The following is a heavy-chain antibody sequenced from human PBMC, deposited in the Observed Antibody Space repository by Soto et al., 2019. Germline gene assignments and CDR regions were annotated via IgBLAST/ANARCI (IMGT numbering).Heavy chain of an antibody. Sequence: QITLKEAGPTLVKPKQTLTLTCTFSGFSLTTIGVGVGWIRQPPRGAPEWLALMFWNDNKRYSPSLETRLTITKDTSKNQVVLTMTDMGPEDTGPYFCAHRPASHMNRFGPWGPGTPVIVSS. CDR2: MFWNDNK. V-gene: IGHV2-5*01. CDR3: AHRPASHMNRFGP. CDR1: GFSLTTIGVG. J-gene: IGHJ5*02.